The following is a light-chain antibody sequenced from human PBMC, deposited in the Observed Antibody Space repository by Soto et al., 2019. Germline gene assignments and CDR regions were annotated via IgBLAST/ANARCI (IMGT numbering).Light chain of an antibody. CDR1: SSDVDSYNY. J-gene: IGLJ2*01. CDR2: EVS. Sequence: QSVLTQPPSASGSPGHSVTISCTGTSSDVDSYNYVSWYQQHPGKAPKLIIYEVSKRPSGVPDRFSGSKSGNTASLTVSGLQAEDEADYYCTSYAGRTNLVFGGGTKLTVL. V-gene: IGLV2-8*01. CDR3: TSYAGRTNLV.